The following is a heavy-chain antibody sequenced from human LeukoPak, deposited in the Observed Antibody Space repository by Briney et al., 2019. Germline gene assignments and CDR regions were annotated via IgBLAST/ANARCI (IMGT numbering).Heavy chain of an antibody. CDR1: GLTLCIYW. J-gene: IGHJ4*02. V-gene: IGHV3-7*01. D-gene: IGHD3-10*01. CDR2: IKGDGSEK. Sequence: GGSLRLSCAAPGLTLCIYWMSWVRPAPGRGLECLTNIKGDGSEKYYVDSVKGRFTISRDNAKNSLYLQMNSLRAEDTAVYYCATSRDVSLWFGELYWGQGTLVTVSS. CDR3: ATSRDVSLWFGELY.